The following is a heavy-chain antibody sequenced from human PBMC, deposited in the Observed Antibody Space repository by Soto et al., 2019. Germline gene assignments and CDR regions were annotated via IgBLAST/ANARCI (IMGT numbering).Heavy chain of an antibody. CDR2: IHPSGGGS. CDR3: ARGGHIAVVTDSFDP. V-gene: IGHV1-46*02. J-gene: IGHJ5*02. Sequence: ASVKVSCKSSGYPFNTYYLHWVRQAPGQGLEWMGMIHPSGGGSTYAQKFLGRVTMTMDSSTSTVFMELTSLRSADTAVYYCARGGHIAVVTDSFDPWGQGTLVTV. D-gene: IGHD2-21*02. CDR1: GYPFNTYY.